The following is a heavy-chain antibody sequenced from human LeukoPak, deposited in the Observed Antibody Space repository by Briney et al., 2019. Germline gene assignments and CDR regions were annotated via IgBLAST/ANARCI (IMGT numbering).Heavy chain of an antibody. CDR1: GYSFTSYW. Sequence: NLGESLKISCKGSGYSFTSYWISWVRQMPGKGLEWMGRIDPSDSYTNYSPSFQGHVTISADKSISTAYLQWSSLKASDTAMYYRAILHHSGYLDYFDYWGQGTLVTVSS. D-gene: IGHD5-12*01. J-gene: IGHJ4*02. CDR3: AILHHSGYLDYFDY. CDR2: IDPSDSYT. V-gene: IGHV5-10-1*01.